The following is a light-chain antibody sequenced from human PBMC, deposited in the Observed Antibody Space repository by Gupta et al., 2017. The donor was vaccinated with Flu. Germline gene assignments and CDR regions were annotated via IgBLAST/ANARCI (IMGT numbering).Light chain of an antibody. CDR2: LNSDGSH. Sequence: QLVLTQAPSASASLGASVKLTCTLSSGHSSYAIEWHQQQPEKGPRYLMKLNSDGSHSKGDGIPGRFSGSSSGAEPYLTISRLQAEDEADYYCQTGGTGIRGVFGGGTKLTVL. CDR3: QTGGTGIRGV. J-gene: IGLJ3*02. CDR1: SGHSSYA. V-gene: IGLV4-69*01.